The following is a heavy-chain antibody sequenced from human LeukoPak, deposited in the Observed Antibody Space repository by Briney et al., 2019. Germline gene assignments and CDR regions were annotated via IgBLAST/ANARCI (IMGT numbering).Heavy chain of an antibody. CDR1: GFIFSNYG. V-gene: IGHV3-33*01. Sequence: PGGSLRLSCAASGFIFSNYGFHWVRQAPGQGLEWVALIWSDGSKKYYTDSVKGRFTISRDDSKNTLFLQMNSLRAEDMAVYYCARDIGTWPNSLFDYWGQGNLVTVSS. D-gene: IGHD4-23*01. CDR2: IWSDGSKK. CDR3: ARDIGTWPNSLFDY. J-gene: IGHJ4*02.